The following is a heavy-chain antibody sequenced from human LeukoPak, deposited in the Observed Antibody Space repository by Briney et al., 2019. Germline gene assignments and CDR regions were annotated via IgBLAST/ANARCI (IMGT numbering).Heavy chain of an antibody. CDR3: ARLWRTRDYYMDV. Sequence: SETLSLTCTVSGGSISSYYWSWIRQPPGKGLEWIGYIYYSGSTNYNPSLKSRVTISVDTSKNQFSLKLSSVTAADTAVYYCARLWRTRDYYMDVWGKGTTVTVSS. CDR1: GGSISSYY. J-gene: IGHJ6*03. D-gene: IGHD1-1*01. CDR2: IYYSGST. V-gene: IGHV4-59*01.